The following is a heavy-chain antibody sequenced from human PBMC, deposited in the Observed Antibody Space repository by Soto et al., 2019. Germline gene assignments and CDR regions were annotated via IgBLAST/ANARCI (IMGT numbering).Heavy chain of an antibody. CDR2: MYNSDRT. CDR1: GASISGFY. CDR3: AREPLAHSYFDY. Sequence: QVQLQESGPGLVKPSENLSLTCTVSGASISGFYWSWIRQPAGKGLEWIGRMYNSDRTNYNPSLKSRVTMSVDTSKNQFSLKLTSVTAADTAVYFCAREPLAHSYFDYWGQGILVTVSS. V-gene: IGHV4-4*07. J-gene: IGHJ4*02.